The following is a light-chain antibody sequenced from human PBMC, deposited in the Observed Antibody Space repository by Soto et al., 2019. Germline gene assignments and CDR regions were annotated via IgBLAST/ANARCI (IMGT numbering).Light chain of an antibody. CDR2: EVS. CDR1: SGDVGGSNY. V-gene: IGLV2-14*01. Sequence: QSALIQPASVSGSPGQSITISCTWTSGDVGGSNYVSWYQHHPHRAPKLLIYEVSYRPSGVSNRFSGSKSDNTASLTISGLQAEDEADYYCSSYTSSNTLEVFGIGTKVTVL. J-gene: IGLJ1*01. CDR3: SSYTSSNTLEV.